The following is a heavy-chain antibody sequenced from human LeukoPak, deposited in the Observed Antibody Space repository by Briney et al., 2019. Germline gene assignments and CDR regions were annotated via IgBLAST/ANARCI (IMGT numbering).Heavy chain of an antibody. V-gene: IGHV3-33*01. D-gene: IGHD1-26*01. Sequence: QSGGSLRLSCAASGFTFSSYGMHWVRQAPGRELEWVAVIWYDGSNTYYADSMKGRFTISRDNSKNTLYLQMNSLRAEDTAVYYCARDHLSGSYYYFEYWGQGTPVTVSS. J-gene: IGHJ4*02. CDR3: ARDHLSGSYYYFEY. CDR2: IWYDGSNT. CDR1: GFTFSSYG.